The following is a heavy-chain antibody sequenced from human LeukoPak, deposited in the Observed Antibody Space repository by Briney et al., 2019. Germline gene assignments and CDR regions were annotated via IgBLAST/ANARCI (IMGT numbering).Heavy chain of an antibody. Sequence: GGSLRLSCAASGFTFSSRAMNWVRQAPGKGLEWVSTISGSGDSTYYADSVAGRFVISRDNSENTLYLQMNSLRAEDTALYFCAKSLDGSGSYYNGDYWGQGTLVTVSS. J-gene: IGHJ4*02. CDR3: AKSLDGSGSYYNGDY. CDR1: GFTFSSRA. D-gene: IGHD3-10*01. CDR2: ISGSGDST. V-gene: IGHV3-23*01.